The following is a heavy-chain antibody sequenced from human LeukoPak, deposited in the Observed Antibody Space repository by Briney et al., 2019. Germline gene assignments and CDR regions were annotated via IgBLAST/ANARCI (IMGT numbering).Heavy chain of an antibody. CDR3: ARVRLVGSMDFDY. CDR2: IREYNDDT. Sequence: GASVKVSCKASDDTYAFHGISWVRQAPGQGLEGEGWIREYNDDTNYPEKFQGRLTMTTDGSTRTAFMELRGLTSDDTAVYFCARVRLVGSMDFDYWGQGTLVTVSS. V-gene: IGHV1-18*01. CDR1: DDTYAFHG. D-gene: IGHD1-26*01. J-gene: IGHJ4*02.